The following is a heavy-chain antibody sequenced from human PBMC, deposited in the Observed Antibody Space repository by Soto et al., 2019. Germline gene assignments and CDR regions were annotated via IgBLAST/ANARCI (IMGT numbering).Heavy chain of an antibody. Sequence: PSETLSLTCAVYGGSFSGYYWSWIRQPPGKGLEWIGEINHSVSTNYNPSLKSRVTISVDTSKNQFSLKLSSVTAADTAVYYCARGPDIVVVPAARLPSYYSDYSGKGNMVNVSA. CDR1: GGSFSGYY. V-gene: IGHV4-34*01. CDR3: ARGPDIVVVPAARLPSYYSDY. CDR2: INHSVST. D-gene: IGHD2-2*01. J-gene: IGHJ4*02.